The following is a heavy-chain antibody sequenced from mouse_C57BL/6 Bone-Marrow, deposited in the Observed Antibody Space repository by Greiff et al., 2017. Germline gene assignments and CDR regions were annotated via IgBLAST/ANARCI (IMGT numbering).Heavy chain of an antibody. V-gene: IGHV1-81*01. Sequence: QVHVKQSGAELARPGASVKLSCKASGYTFTSYGISWVKQRTGQGLEWIGEIYPRSGNTNYNEKFKGKATLTVDKSSSTAYMELRSLTSEDSAVYFCAIGLTGDYYSMDYWGQGTSVTVSS. J-gene: IGHJ4*01. D-gene: IGHD4-1*01. CDR2: IYPRSGNT. CDR1: GYTFTSYG. CDR3: AIGLTGDYYSMDY.